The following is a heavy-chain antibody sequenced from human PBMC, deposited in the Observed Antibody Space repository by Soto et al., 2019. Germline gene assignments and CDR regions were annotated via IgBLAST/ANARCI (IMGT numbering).Heavy chain of an antibody. D-gene: IGHD3-10*02. CDR1: GDSVSSNSAT. V-gene: IGHV6-1*01. CDR3: ARGGAGSIYVYGYFDL. CDR2: TYYRSRWYN. Sequence: QVQLQQSGPGLVKPSQTLSLTCAISGDSVSSNSATWTWIRQSPSRGLEWLGKTYYRSRWYNDYADSVKSRITINSDTSKTRFSLQITSVTLEDTVVYYCARGGAGSIYVYGYFDLGGRGPLVTVPS. J-gene: IGHJ2*01.